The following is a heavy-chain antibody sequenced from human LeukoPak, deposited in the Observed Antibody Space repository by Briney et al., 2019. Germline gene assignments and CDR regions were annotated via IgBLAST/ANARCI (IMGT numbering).Heavy chain of an antibody. J-gene: IGHJ4*02. CDR1: GGTFSSYA. CDR2: IIPILGIA. D-gene: IGHD5-24*01. CDR3: ARGGEMAIPYQDY. V-gene: IGHV1-69*04. Sequence: SVKVSCTASGGTFSSYAISWVRQAPGQGLEWMGRIIPILGIANYAQKFQGRVTITADKSTSTAYMELGSLRSEDTAVYYCARGGEMAIPYQDYWGQGTLVTVSS.